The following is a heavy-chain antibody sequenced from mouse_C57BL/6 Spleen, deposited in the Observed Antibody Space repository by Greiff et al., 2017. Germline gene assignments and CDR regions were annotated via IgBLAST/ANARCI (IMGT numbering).Heavy chain of an antibody. CDR2: INSDGGST. Sequence: EVKVVESGGGLVQPGESLKLSCESYEYEFPSHDMSWVRKTPVKRLELVAAINSDGGSTYYPDTMERRVIISRDNTKKTLYLQMSSLRSEDTALYYCARHDYDEAWFAYWGQGTLVTVSA. CDR1: EYEFPSHD. D-gene: IGHD2-4*01. CDR3: ARHDYDEAWFAY. V-gene: IGHV5-2*01. J-gene: IGHJ3*01.